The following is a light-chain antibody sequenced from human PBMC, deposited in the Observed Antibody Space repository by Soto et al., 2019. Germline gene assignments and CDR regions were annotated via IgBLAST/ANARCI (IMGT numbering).Light chain of an antibody. CDR1: QSISSY. CDR2: AAS. Sequence: DIQMTQSPSPLSASVGDRVTITCLASQSISSYLNWYQQKPGKVPKLLIYAASSLQSGVPSRFSGSGSGTDFTLTISSLQPEDFAVYYCQQYGSSPITFGQGTRLEIK. J-gene: IGKJ5*01. CDR3: QQYGSSPIT. V-gene: IGKV1-39*01.